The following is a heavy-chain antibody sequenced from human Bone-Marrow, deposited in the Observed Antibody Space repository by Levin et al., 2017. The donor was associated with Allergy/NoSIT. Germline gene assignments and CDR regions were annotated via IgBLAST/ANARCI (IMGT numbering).Heavy chain of an antibody. CDR1: GFTFSSYE. CDR2: INSRGATI. Sequence: LSLTCVASGFTFSSYEMNWVRQAPGKGLEWISYINSRGATIYYADSVKGRFTITRDNAKNSLYLQLNSLRVEDTAVYYCARGTATMVSSDYWGQGTLVTVTS. D-gene: IGHD4-17*01. CDR3: ARGTATMVSSDY. J-gene: IGHJ4*02. V-gene: IGHV3-48*03.